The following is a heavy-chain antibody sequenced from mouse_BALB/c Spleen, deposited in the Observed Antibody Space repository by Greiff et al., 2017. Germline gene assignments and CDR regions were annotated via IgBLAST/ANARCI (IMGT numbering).Heavy chain of an antibody. J-gene: IGHJ1*01. CDR2: IAPGSGIT. CDR3: ARSDLRYFDV. Sequence: DLVKPGASVKLSCKASGYTFTSYWINWIKQRPGQGLEWIGRIAPGSGITYYNEMFKGKATLTVDTSSSTAYIQLSSLSSEDSAVYFCARSDLRYFDVWGAGTTVTVSS. V-gene: IGHV1S41*01. CDR1: GYTFTSYW.